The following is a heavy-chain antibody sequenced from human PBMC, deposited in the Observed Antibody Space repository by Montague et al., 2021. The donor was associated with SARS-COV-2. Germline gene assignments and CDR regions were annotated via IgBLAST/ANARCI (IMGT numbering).Heavy chain of an antibody. CDR1: GFTFSSHW. CDR3: ARRNDMDV. Sequence: SLRLSCAGTGFTFSSHWMNWVRQAPGKGLEWVANINQDGSDRRYVDSVKGQFTTSKDNAKNSLFLEMNSLRAEDTAVYYCARRNDMDVWGQGTTVTVSS. V-gene: IGHV3-7*01. J-gene: IGHJ6*02. CDR2: INQDGSDR.